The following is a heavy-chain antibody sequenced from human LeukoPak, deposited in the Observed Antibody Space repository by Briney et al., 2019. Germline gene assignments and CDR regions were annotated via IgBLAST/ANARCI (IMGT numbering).Heavy chain of an antibody. CDR2: INTNTGNP. CDR3: ARVLSTPKYYDSSSYYGYYFDY. V-gene: IGHV7-4-1*02. J-gene: IGHJ4*02. Sequence: GASVKVSCKASGYTFTSYAMNWVRQAPGQGLEWMGWINTNTGNPTYAQGFTGRFVFSLDTSVSTAYLQISSLKAEDTAVYYCARVLSTPKYYDSSSYYGYYFDYWGQGTLVTVSS. CDR1: GYTFTSYA. D-gene: IGHD3-22*01.